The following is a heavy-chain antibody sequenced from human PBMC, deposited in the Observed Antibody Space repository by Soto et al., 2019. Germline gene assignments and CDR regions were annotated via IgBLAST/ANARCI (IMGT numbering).Heavy chain of an antibody. V-gene: IGHV4-34*01. CDR2: INPSGST. J-gene: IGHJ4*02. CDR3: ARFTMRSPFVDY. D-gene: IGHD2-15*01. CDR1: GGSFSGYY. Sequence: PSETLSLTCAVYGGSFSGYYWSWIRQPPGKGLEWIGEINPSGSTNYNPSLKSRVTISVDTSKNQFSLKLSSVTAADTAVYYCARFTMRSPFVDYWGQGTLVTVSS.